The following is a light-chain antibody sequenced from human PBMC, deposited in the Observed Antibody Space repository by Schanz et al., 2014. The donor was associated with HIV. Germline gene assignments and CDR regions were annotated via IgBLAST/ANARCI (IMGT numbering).Light chain of an antibody. CDR2: KTS. CDR1: QSIGSW. Sequence: DIQMTQSPSTLSASVGDRVTITCRASQSIGSWLAWYQQRPGEAPKLLIYKTSGLESGVPSRFSGSGSGTEFTLTISSLQPDDFATYYCLQYDTYSWTFGQGTKVDIK. V-gene: IGKV1-5*03. CDR3: LQYDTYSWT. J-gene: IGKJ1*01.